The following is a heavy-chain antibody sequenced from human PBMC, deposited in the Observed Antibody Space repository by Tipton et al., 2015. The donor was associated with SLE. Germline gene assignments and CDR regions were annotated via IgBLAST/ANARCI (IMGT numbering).Heavy chain of an antibody. V-gene: IGHV4-39*01. CDR1: GASISTSGYC. D-gene: IGHD6-13*01. CDR2: ICYDGNT. J-gene: IGHJ4*02. Sequence: TLSLTCTVSGASISTSGYCWSWIRQPPGKGLEWIGSICYDGNTNYNPSLKSRVTISVDTSRSQFSLKLISVTAADTAVYYCARQGIMASAGLGYWGQGTLVTVSS. CDR3: ARQGIMASAGLGY.